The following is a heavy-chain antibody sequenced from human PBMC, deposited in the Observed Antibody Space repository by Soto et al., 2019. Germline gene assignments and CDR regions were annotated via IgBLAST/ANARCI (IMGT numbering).Heavy chain of an antibody. Sequence: GGSLRLSCAASGFTFSSSGMSWVRQATGKGLEWVSAISGSGGSTYYADSVKGRFTISRDNSKNTLYLQMNSLRAEDTAVYYCAKVGYYDSSGYHFFDYWGQGTLVTVSS. CDR2: ISGSGGST. J-gene: IGHJ4*02. CDR3: AKVGYYDSSGYHFFDY. CDR1: GFTFSSSG. D-gene: IGHD3-22*01. V-gene: IGHV3-23*01.